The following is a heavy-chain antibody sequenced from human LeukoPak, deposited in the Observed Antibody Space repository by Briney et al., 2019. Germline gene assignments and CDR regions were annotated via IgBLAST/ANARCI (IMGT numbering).Heavy chain of an antibody. CDR2: MNPNSGNT. CDR3: ARGRQTYYDFWSGYYTSY. J-gene: IGHJ4*02. Sequence: ASVKVSCKASGYTFTSYDINWVRQATGQGPEWMGWMNPNSGNTGYAQKFQGRVTMTRNTSISTAYMELSSLRSEDTAVYYCARGRQTYYDFWSGYYTSYWGQGALVTVSS. V-gene: IGHV1-8*01. D-gene: IGHD3-3*01. CDR1: GYTFTSYD.